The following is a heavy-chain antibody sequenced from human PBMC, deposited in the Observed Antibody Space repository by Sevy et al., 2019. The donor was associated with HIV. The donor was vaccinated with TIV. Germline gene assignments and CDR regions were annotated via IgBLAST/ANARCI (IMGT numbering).Heavy chain of an antibody. CDR3: AREAVDKGMATLDY. CDR2: ISYDGSKK. CDR1: GFTFSNYA. Sequence: GGSLRLSCAASGFTFSNYAMHWVRQAQGKGLEWVAVISYDGSKKYYADSVKGRFTISRDSSKNTLDLQMNSLRTEDVAEYDCAREAVDKGMATLDYWGQGTLVTVSS. D-gene: IGHD5-12*01. V-gene: IGHV3-30-3*01. J-gene: IGHJ4*02.